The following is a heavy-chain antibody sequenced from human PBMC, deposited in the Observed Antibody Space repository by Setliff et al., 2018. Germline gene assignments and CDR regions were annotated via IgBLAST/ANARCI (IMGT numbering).Heavy chain of an antibody. V-gene: IGHV1-69*13. D-gene: IGHD3-16*01. CDR3: ARELRSPFWHIDY. Sequence: GASVNVSCKASGGSFDSDVITWVRQAPGQGLEWMGRLIPILGKTNYAESFQGRVLITADRSTNTVQMQLSSLRSEDTAIYYCARELRSPFWHIDYWGQGSLVTVSS. CDR1: GGSFDSDV. CDR2: LIPILGKT. J-gene: IGHJ4*02.